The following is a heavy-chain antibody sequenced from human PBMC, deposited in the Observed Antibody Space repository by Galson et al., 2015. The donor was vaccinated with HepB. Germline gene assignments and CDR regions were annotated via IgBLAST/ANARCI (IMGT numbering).Heavy chain of an antibody. CDR3: AADSYYWPERKTVDI. V-gene: IGHV1-58*02. D-gene: IGHD3-10*01. Sequence: SVKVSCKASGFTFTSSAMQWVRQARGQRLEWIGWIVVGSGNTNYAQKFQERVTITRDMSTSTAYMELSSLRSEDTAVYYCAADSYYWPERKTVDIWGQGTMVTVSS. CDR1: GFTFTSSA. CDR2: IVVGSGNT. J-gene: IGHJ3*02.